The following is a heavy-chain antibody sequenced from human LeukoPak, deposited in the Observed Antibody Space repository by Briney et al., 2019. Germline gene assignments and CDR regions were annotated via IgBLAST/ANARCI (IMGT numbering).Heavy chain of an antibody. CDR1: GGSISSGGYS. D-gene: IGHD3-10*01. V-gene: IGHV4-30-2*01. CDR3: ARDRVRDDAFDI. J-gene: IGHJ3*02. CDR2: IYHSGST. Sequence: SETLSLTCAVSGGSISSGGYSWSWIRQPPGKGLEWIGYIYHSGSTYYNPSLKSRVTISVDRSKNQFSLKLSSVTAADTAVYYCARDRVRDDAFDIWGQGTMVTVSS.